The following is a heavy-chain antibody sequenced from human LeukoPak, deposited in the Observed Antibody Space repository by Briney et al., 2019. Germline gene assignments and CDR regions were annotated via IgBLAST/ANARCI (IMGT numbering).Heavy chain of an antibody. D-gene: IGHD5-24*01. J-gene: IGHJ4*02. CDR2: INPKSDVT. Sequence: ASVKVSCKASGYTFTAYYMHWVRQAPGQGLEWLGWINPKSDVTKYAQKFQGRVTMTRDTSTSTVYMELSSLRSEDTAVYYCARVGGVVATIRATYFDYWGQGTLVTVSS. V-gene: IGHV1-2*02. CDR1: GYTFTAYY. CDR3: ARVGGVVATIRATYFDY.